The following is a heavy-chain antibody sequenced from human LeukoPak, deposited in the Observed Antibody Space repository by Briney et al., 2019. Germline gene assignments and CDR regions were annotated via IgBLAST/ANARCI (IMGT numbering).Heavy chain of an antibody. CDR1: GGTFSSYA. CDR2: IIPIFGTA. CDR3: ARGGYSSSWYGGDYYYYYMDV. D-gene: IGHD6-13*01. V-gene: IGHV1-69*05. Sequence: ASVKVSCTASGGTFSSYAISWVRQAPGQGLEWMGGIIPIFGTANYAQKFQGRVTITTDESTSTAYMELSSLRSEDTAVYYSARGGYSSSWYGGDYYYYYMDVWGKGTTVNVSS. J-gene: IGHJ6*03.